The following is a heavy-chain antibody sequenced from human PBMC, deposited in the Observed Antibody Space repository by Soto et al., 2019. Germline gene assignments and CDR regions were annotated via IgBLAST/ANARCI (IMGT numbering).Heavy chain of an antibody. CDR3: ARVEDYGDYFDY. CDR1: CASVRSGSYY. CDR2: ISDTGTT. Sequence: QVQLQESGPGLVKPSETLSLTCTVSCASVRSGSYYWSWFRQPPVRGLEWIGYISDTGTTNYNPSLKSRVTMSVDTTQNQFSLKLNDLTAADTAVYYCARVEDYGDYFDYWGQGTLVTVSS. D-gene: IGHD4-17*01. J-gene: IGHJ4*02. V-gene: IGHV4-61*01.